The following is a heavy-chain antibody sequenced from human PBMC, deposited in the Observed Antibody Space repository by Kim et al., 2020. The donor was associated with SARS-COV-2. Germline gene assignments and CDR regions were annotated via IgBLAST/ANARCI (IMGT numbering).Heavy chain of an antibody. CDR3: ARASELWPNYYYGMDV. Sequence: SETLSLTCAVSGGSISSSNWWSWVRQPPGKGLEWIGEIYHSGSTNYNPSLKSRVTISVDKSKNQFSLKLSSVTAADTAVYYCARASELWPNYYYGMDVWGQGTTVTVSS. V-gene: IGHV4-4*02. D-gene: IGHD5-18*01. J-gene: IGHJ6*02. CDR1: GGSISSSNW. CDR2: IYHSGST.